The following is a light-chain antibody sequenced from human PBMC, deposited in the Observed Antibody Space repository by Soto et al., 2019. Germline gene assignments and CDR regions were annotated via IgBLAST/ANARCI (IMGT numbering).Light chain of an antibody. J-gene: IGKJ5*01. CDR3: QQRYSTPIT. CDR1: QSITNY. V-gene: IGKV1-39*01. CDR2: TAS. Sequence: DIQMTQSPSSLSASVGDRVTITCRASQSITNYLNWYQRKPGKAPKLLIYTASNLQGGVPSRFTTRGSGTYFTLTISSLQPEDFATYYCQQRYSTPITFGQGTRLEIK.